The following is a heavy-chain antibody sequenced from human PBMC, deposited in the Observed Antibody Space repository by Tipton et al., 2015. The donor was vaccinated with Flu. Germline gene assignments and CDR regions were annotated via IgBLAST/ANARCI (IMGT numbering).Heavy chain of an antibody. V-gene: IGHV3-30*02. D-gene: IGHD3-16*01. CDR1: GFTFSSYG. Sequence: SLRLSCAASGFTFSSYGMHWVRQAPGKGLEWVAFIRYDGSNKYYADSVKGRFTISRDNSKNTLYLQMNSLRAEDTAVYYRAKRSSFVSWYFDLWGRGTLVTVSS. CDR3: AKRSSFVSWYFDL. J-gene: IGHJ2*01. CDR2: IRYDGSNK.